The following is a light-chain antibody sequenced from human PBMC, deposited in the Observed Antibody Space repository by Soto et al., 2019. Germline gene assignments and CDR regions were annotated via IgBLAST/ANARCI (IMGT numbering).Light chain of an antibody. Sequence: AIQLTQSPSSLSASVGELVTITYRASQGIRIDLGWYQQKPGKAPKLLIYAASTLQTGVPSRFSGSGSGTDFTLTISSLQPEDFATYYCLQDYNFPWTLGQGTKVDIK. J-gene: IGKJ1*01. CDR3: LQDYNFPWT. V-gene: IGKV1-6*01. CDR2: AAS. CDR1: QGIRID.